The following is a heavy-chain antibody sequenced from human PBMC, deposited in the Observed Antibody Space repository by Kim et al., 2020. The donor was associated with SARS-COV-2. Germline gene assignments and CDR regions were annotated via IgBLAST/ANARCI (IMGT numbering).Heavy chain of an antibody. D-gene: IGHD3-10*01. Sequence: SETLSLTCTVSGGSISSYYWSWIRQPPGKGLEWIGYIYYSGSTNYNPSLKSRVTISVDTSKNQFSLKLSSVTDADTAVYYCAQSGRFVELLPPWGQGTLVTVSS. CDR3: AQSGRFVELLPP. CDR1: GGSISSYY. V-gene: IGHV4-59*08. J-gene: IGHJ5*02. CDR2: IYYSGST.